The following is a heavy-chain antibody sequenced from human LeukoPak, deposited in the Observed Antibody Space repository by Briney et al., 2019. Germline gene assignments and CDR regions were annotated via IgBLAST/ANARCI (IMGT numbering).Heavy chain of an antibody. D-gene: IGHD1-14*01. CDR1: GFTVSNSY. CDR3: ARGEGGILATPEDY. CDR2: IYSGGDT. J-gene: IGHJ4*02. V-gene: IGHV3-53*01. Sequence: GGSLGLSCAASGFTVSNSYMSWVRQAPGKGLEWVSVIYSGGDTYYADSVKGRFTISRDNSRNTLYLQMNSPRAEDTAVYYCARGEGGILATPEDYWGQGTLVTVSS.